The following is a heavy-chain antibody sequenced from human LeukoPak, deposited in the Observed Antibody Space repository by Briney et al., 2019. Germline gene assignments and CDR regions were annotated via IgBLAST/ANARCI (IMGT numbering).Heavy chain of an antibody. CDR3: ARQDYYGSGWFDP. CDR1: GGSISSNRW. CDR2: IYHSGRT. J-gene: IGHJ5*02. D-gene: IGHD3-10*01. V-gene: IGHV4-4*02. Sequence: PSGTLSLTCTVSGGSISSNRWWSWVRQPPGKGLEWIGEIYHSGRTNYNASLKSRVTISVDKSNNQVSLKLSSVTAADTAVYSCARQDYYGSGWFDPWGQGTLVTVSS.